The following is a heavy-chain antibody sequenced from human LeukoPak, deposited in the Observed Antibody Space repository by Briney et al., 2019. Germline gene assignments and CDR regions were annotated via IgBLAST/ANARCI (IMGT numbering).Heavy chain of an antibody. CDR3: ARAHIVGAKVSRFDP. J-gene: IGHJ5*02. CDR1: GGSFSGYY. V-gene: IGHV4-34*01. Sequence: SETLSLTCAVYGGSFSGYYWSWIRQPPGKGLEWIGEINHSGSTNYNPSLKSRVTISVDTSKNQFSLKLSSVTAADTAVYYCARAHIVGAKVSRFDPRGQGTLVTVPS. D-gene: IGHD1-26*01. CDR2: INHSGST.